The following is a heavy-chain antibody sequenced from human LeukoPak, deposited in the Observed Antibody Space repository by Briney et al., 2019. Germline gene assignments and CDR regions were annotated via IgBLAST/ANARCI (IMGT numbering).Heavy chain of an antibody. J-gene: IGHJ4*02. CDR3: AREARRYSSGWSPYYFDY. D-gene: IGHD6-19*01. Sequence: GGSLRLSCAASGFTFSSYAMSWVRQAPGKGLEWVAVISYDGSNKYYADSVKGRFTISRDNSKNTLYLQMNSLRAEDTAVYYCAREARRYSSGWSPYYFDYWGQGTLVTVSS. V-gene: IGHV3-30*04. CDR2: ISYDGSNK. CDR1: GFTFSSYA.